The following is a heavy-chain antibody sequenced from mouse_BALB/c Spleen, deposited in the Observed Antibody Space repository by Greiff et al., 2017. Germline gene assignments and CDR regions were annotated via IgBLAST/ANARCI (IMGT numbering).Heavy chain of an antibody. CDR3: ARDGGLYWYFDV. D-gene: IGHD1-1*02. Sequence: EVQVVESGGGLVKPGGSLKLSCAASGFTFSSYAMSWVRQSPEKRLEWVAEISSGGSYTYYPDTVTGRFTISRDNAKNTLYLEMSSLRSEDTAMYYCARDGGLYWYFDVWGAGTTVTVSS. J-gene: IGHJ1*01. V-gene: IGHV5-9-4*01. CDR1: GFTFSSYA. CDR2: ISSGGSYT.